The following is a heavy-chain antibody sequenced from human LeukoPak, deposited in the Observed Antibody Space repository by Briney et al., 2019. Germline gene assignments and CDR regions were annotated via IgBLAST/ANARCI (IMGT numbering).Heavy chain of an antibody. CDR1: GFTFRSYG. V-gene: IGHV3-33*01. CDR2: IWYDGTNK. CDR3: ASGRMVRGVTISYYFDY. Sequence: PGGSLRLSCAASGFTFRSYGMHWVRQAPGKGLEWVAIIWYDGTNKYYADSVKGRFTISRDNSKNTLYLQMNSLRVEDTAVYYWASGRMVRGVTISYYFDYWGQGTLVTAPS. D-gene: IGHD3-10*01. J-gene: IGHJ4*02.